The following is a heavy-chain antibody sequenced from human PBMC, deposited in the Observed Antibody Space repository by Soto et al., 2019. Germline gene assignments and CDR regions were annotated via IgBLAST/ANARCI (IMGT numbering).Heavy chain of an antibody. Sequence: QVQLEQSGSEVKKSGSSVKVSCKASGYSFSSHAITWVRQAPGQGLEWMGGIIPVFGTPSYAQKFQGRVTISAEKSTNTYYMELRSLRSEDTAVYYCARGGALSTSWYWGDGLDSWGQGTQVTVSS. CDR2: IIPVFGTP. D-gene: IGHD6-13*01. CDR3: ARGGALSTSWYWGDGLDS. CDR1: GYSFSSHA. J-gene: IGHJ4*02. V-gene: IGHV1-69*06.